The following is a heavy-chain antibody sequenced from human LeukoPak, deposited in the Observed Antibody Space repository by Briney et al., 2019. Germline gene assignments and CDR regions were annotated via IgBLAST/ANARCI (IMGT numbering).Heavy chain of an antibody. CDR3: ARSGTYGDYSFDY. V-gene: IGHV4-34*01. D-gene: IGHD4-17*01. J-gene: IGHJ4*02. Sequence: PSETLSLPCAVYGGSFSGYYWRGIRQPPGKGLEWIGEINHSGSTNYNPSLKSRVTISVDTSKNQFSLKLSSVTAADTAVYYCARSGTYGDYSFDYWGQGTLVTVSS. CDR2: INHSGST. CDR1: GGSFSGYY.